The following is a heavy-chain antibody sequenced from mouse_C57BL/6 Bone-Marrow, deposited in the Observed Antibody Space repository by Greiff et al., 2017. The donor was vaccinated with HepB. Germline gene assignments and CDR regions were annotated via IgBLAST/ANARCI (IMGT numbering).Heavy chain of an antibody. V-gene: IGHV1-59*01. J-gene: IGHJ2*01. D-gene: IGHD2-3*01. CDR1: GYTFTSYW. Sequence: QVQLQQPGAELVRPGTSVKLSCKASGYTFTSYWMHWVNQRPGQGLEWIGVIDPSDSYTNYNQKFKGKATLTVDTSASTAYMQLSSLTSEDSAVYYCARRELLSFDYWGQGTTLTVSS. CDR3: ARRELLSFDY. CDR2: IDPSDSYT.